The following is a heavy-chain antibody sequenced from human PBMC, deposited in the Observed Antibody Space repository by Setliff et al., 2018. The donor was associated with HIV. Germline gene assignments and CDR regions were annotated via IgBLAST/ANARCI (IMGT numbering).Heavy chain of an antibody. CDR1: GGSINRSNYY. V-gene: IGHV4-39*07. CDR2: INHSGST. J-gene: IGHJ4*02. CDR3: ARGILTYHFDY. Sequence: SETLSLTCTVPGGSINRSNYYWSWIRQPPGKGLEWIGEINHSGSTNYNPSLKSRVTISVDTSKNQFSLKLSSVTAADTAVYYCARGILTYHFDYWGQGTLVTVSS. D-gene: IGHD3-9*01.